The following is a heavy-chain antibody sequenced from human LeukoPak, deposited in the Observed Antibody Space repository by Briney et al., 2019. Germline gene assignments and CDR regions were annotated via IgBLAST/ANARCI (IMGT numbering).Heavy chain of an antibody. Sequence: PGGSLRLSCAASGFTFSASDMHWVRQASGKGLEWVGRIGVKTNNYATAYGASVRGGFTISRDDSKNTACLQMNSLRTEDTAIYYCTYYRRDPAGYYYGMDVWGQGTTVTVSS. CDR3: TYYRRDPAGYYYGMDV. V-gene: IGHV3-73*01. J-gene: IGHJ6*02. CDR1: GFTFSASD. D-gene: IGHD1-26*01. CDR2: IGVKTNNYAT.